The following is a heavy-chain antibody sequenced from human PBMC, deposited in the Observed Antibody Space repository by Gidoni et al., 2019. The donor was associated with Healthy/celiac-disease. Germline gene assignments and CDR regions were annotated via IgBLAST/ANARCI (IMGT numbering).Heavy chain of an antibody. J-gene: IGHJ4*02. V-gene: IGHV1-18*01. CDR2: ISAYNGNT. CDR3: AGDGPSEARRGRVGYYFDY. Sequence: QVQLVQSGAEVKKPGASVKVSCKASGYTFTSYGISWVRQAPGQGLAWMGWISAYNGNTNYAQKLQGRVTMTTDTSTSTAYMELRSLRSDDTAVYYCAGDGPSEARRGRVGYYFDYWGQGTLVTVSS. CDR1: GYTFTSYG. D-gene: IGHD6-6*01.